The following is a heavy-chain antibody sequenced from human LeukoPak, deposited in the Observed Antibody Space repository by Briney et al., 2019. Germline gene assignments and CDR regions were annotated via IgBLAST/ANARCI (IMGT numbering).Heavy chain of an antibody. J-gene: IGHJ3*02. CDR2: INHSGST. CDR1: GGSFSGYY. Sequence: SETLSLTCAVYGGSFSGYYWSWIRQPPGKGLEWIGEINHSGSTNYNPSLKSRVTISVDTFKNQFSLKLSSVTAADTAVYYCAREMYYYDSSGYYHAFDIWGQGTMVTVSS. D-gene: IGHD3-22*01. CDR3: AREMYYYDSSGYYHAFDI. V-gene: IGHV4-34*01.